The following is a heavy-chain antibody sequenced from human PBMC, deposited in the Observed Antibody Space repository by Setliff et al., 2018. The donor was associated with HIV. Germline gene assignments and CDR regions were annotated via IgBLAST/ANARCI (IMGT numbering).Heavy chain of an antibody. J-gene: IGHJ4*02. Sequence: GGSLRLSCAASGLTFSSYWMSWVRQAPGKGLEWMANIKEDGSEKYYVDSVKGRFTISRDNTKNSLYLQLNSLRAEDTAVYYCARETRPGLTRSGFDYWGQGTLVTVSS. V-gene: IGHV3-7*03. D-gene: IGHD1-1*01. CDR3: ARETRPGLTRSGFDY. CDR2: IKEDGSEK. CDR1: GLTFSSYW.